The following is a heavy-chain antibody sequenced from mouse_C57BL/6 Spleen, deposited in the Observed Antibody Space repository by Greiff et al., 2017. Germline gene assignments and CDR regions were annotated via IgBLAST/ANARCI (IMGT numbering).Heavy chain of an antibody. Sequence: VQLKESGPGLVKPSQSLSLTCSVTGYSITSGYYWNWIRQFPGNKLEWMGYISYDGSNNYNPSLKNRISITRDTSKNQFFLKLNSVTTEDTATYYCARDGYDSLYFDVWGTGTTVTVSS. V-gene: IGHV3-6*01. J-gene: IGHJ1*03. CDR2: ISYDGSN. CDR1: GYSITSGYY. D-gene: IGHD2-2*01. CDR3: ARDGYDSLYFDV.